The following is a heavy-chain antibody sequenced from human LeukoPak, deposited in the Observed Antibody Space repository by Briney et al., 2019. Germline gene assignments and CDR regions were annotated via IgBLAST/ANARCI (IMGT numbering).Heavy chain of an antibody. CDR3: ARFKGGTGFDY. J-gene: IGHJ4*02. V-gene: IGHV4-39*01. CDR1: GGSISTTDFD. Sequence: PSGTLSLTCAVSGGSISTTDFDWAWIRQPPGQGLEWIATISSSGKSHYNPYLMSRVTISVDTSKNQFSLDVTSVTAADTGLFYCARFKGGTGFDYWGRGILVIVS. D-gene: IGHD1-26*01. CDR2: ISSSGKS.